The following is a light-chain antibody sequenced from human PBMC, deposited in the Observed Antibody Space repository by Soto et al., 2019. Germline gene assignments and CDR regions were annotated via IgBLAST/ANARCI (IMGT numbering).Light chain of an antibody. CDR3: QQYNDWPRT. J-gene: IGKJ4*01. Sequence: EIVMTQSPATLSLSPGERATLSCRASQSVNSNLAWYQQKPGQAPRILIYGASTRATAIPARFSGSGSGTEFTLSISSLHSEDFAVYYCQQYNDWPRTFGGGTKVEIK. V-gene: IGKV3-15*01. CDR1: QSVNSN. CDR2: GAS.